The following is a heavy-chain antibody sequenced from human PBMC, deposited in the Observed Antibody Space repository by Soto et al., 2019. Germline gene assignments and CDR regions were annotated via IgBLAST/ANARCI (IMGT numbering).Heavy chain of an antibody. CDR3: AKDPGLELLGVPYYFDY. Sequence: PGGSLRLSCAASGFTFSSYAMSWVRQAPGKGLEWVSAISGSGGSTYYADSVKGRFTISRDNSKNTLYLQMNSLRAEDTAVYYCAKDPGLELLGVPYYFDYWGQGTLVTVSS. V-gene: IGHV3-23*01. J-gene: IGHJ4*02. D-gene: IGHD1-7*01. CDR2: ISGSGGST. CDR1: GFTFSSYA.